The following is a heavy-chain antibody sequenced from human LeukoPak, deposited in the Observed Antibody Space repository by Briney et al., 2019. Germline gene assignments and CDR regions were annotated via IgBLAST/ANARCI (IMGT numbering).Heavy chain of an antibody. D-gene: IGHD4-17*01. CDR3: ARGGTNDYGDYAGYY. CDR1: GFTFSSYG. J-gene: IGHJ4*02. Sequence: QSGRSLRLSCAASGFTFSSYGMHWVRQAPGKGLEWVAVIWYDGSNKYYADPVKGRFTISRDNSKNTLYLQMNSLRAEDTAVYYCARGGTNDYGDYAGYYWGQGTLVTVSS. V-gene: IGHV3-33*01. CDR2: IWYDGSNK.